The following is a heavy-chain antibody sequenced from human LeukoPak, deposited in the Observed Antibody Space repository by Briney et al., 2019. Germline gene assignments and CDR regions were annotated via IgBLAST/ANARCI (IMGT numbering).Heavy chain of an antibody. CDR2: IYHSGST. CDR1: GYSISSGYY. V-gene: IGHV4-38-2*02. Sequence: SESLSLTCAVSGYSISSGYYWGWIRQPPGEGLGGIGSIYHSGSTYYNPSLKSRVTISVDTSKNQFCLKLSSVTAADTAVYNCARDESSGCYSAYWGQGTLVTVPS. J-gene: IGHJ4*02. D-gene: IGHD6-19*01. CDR3: ARDESSGCYSAY.